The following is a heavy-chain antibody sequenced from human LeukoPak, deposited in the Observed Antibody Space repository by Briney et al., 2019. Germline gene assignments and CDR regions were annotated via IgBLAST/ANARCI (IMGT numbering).Heavy chain of an antibody. CDR1: GYTFPSFG. Sequence: ASVKVSCKTSGYTFPSFGITWIRQVPGQGLEWMGWITAYNGNTNYAQKLQGRVTMTTDTSTSTAYMELRSLRSDDTAVYYCARDLEFPIVVVPAAILGYYYYYGMDVWGQGTTVTVSS. CDR2: ITAYNGNT. J-gene: IGHJ6*02. CDR3: ARDLEFPIVVVPAAILGYYYYYGMDV. D-gene: IGHD2-2*02. V-gene: IGHV1-18*01.